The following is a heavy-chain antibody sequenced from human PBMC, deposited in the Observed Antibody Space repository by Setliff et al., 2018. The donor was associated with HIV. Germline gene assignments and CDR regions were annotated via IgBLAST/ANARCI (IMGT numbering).Heavy chain of an antibody. Sequence: ASVKVSCKASGYTFTNNVIHWVRQAPGQRLEWMGWIHAGSGDTQYSQKFQGRVTITRDTSASTVYMELSSLRTEDTAMYYCARDHPGIAYWGQGTMVTVSS. V-gene: IGHV1-3*01. J-gene: IGHJ4*02. CDR2: IHAGSGDT. CDR1: GYTFTNNV. CDR3: ARDHPGIAY.